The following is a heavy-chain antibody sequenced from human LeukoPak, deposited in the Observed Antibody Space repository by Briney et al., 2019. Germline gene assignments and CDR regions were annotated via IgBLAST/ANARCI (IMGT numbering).Heavy chain of an antibody. CDR2: ITSSSSPT. CDR3: ARGEPYHCSSTSCYYDY. CDR1: GLIFSDYS. D-gene: IGHD2-2*01. J-gene: IGHJ4*02. V-gene: IGHV3-48*01. Sequence: GGSLRLSCAASGLIFSDYSMNWGRQAPGEGVEWVSYITSSSSPTFYADSVKGRFTISRDNAKNSLFLQMNSLRAEDTAVYYCARGEPYHCSSTSCYYDYWGQGTLVTVSS.